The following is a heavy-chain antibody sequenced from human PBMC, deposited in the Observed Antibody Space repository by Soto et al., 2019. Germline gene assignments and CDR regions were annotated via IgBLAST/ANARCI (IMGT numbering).Heavy chain of an antibody. V-gene: IGHV4-59*01. Sequence: QVQLQVSAPGLVKPSETLSLTCTVSGDSISAYSWSWVRQPPGTGLEWIGNIHYNGNTKYNPSLKCRVSMSVDTSKNQFSLRLISVTAADTAKYFCAREGNLGRWLQPLDFWGQGTLVTVSS. J-gene: IGHJ4*02. CDR2: IHYNGNT. D-gene: IGHD5-12*01. CDR1: GDSISAYS. CDR3: AREGNLGRWLQPLDF.